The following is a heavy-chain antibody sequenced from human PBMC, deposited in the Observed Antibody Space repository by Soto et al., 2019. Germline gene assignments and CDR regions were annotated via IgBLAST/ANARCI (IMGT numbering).Heavy chain of an antibody. CDR3: AIGLAVGLVDY. CDR1: GYIFTSYG. Sequence: QVQLVQSGAEVKKPGASVKVSCKASGYIFTSYGISWVRQAPGQGLEWMGWISAYDGNTKYAQKPQGRVTMTTDTSTNTAYLGLRSLRSDDTAVYYCAIGLAVGLVDYWGEGSLVTVSS. D-gene: IGHD6-19*01. V-gene: IGHV1-18*01. J-gene: IGHJ4*02. CDR2: ISAYDGNT.